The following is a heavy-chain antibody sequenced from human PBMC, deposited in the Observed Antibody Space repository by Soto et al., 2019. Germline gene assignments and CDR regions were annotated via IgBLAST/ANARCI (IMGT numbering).Heavy chain of an antibody. CDR1: GGTFSKYA. D-gene: IGHD3-22*01. CDR3: ARPLRDRNYYYGMAV. J-gene: IGHJ6*02. CDR2: TIPIFGTP. Sequence: SVKCYCKASGGTFSKYAFSWVRQAPGQGLEWLGGTIPIFGTPNYAQKFQGRVAISADESTATVYMELSSLRSEDTAVYFCARPLRDRNYYYGMAVWGQGTTVTVSS. V-gene: IGHV1-69*13.